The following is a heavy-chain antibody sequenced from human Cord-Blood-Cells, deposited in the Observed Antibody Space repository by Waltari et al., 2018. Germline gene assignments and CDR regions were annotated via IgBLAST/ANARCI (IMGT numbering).Heavy chain of an antibody. J-gene: IGHJ5*02. CDR3: ARDIVVVPAANWFDP. CDR2: IYTSGST. D-gene: IGHD2-2*01. V-gene: IGHV4-4*07. CDR1: GGSISRYY. Sequence: QVQLQESGPGLVKPSETLSLTCTVSGGSISRYYWSWIRQPAGKGLEWIGRIYTSGSTNYNPSLKSRVTMSVDTSKNQFSLKLSSVTAADTAVYYCARDIVVVPAANWFDPWGQGTLVTVSS.